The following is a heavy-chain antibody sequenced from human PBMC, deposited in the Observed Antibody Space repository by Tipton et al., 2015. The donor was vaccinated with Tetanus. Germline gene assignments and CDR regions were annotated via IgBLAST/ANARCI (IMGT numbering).Heavy chain of an antibody. CDR2: VSYSGRT. CDR3: ARHPPPYYYGSGSYLDY. CDR1: GGSVRSGDYS. J-gene: IGHJ4*02. V-gene: IGHV4-61*08. D-gene: IGHD3-10*01. Sequence: TLSLTCTVSGGSVRSGDYSWNWIRQPPGKGLEWLAYVSYSGRTHSNYSLKSRITISVDTSKNQLSLRLSSVTAADTAVYFCARHPPPYYYGSGSYLDYWGQGTPVTVSS.